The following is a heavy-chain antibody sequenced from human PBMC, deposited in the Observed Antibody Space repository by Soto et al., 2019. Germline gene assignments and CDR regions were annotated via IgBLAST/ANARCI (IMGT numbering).Heavy chain of an antibody. D-gene: IGHD6-19*01. CDR1: GYTFTSYA. V-gene: IGHV1-3*05. CDR2: INAGNGNT. Sequence: QVQLVQSGAEEKKPGASVKVSCKASGYTFTSYAMHWVRQAPGQRLEWMGWINAGNGNTKYSPKFQGRVTITRDTSASTAYMALSSLRSEATAVYSCARHGSGWDYWGQGTLVTVSS. J-gene: IGHJ4*02. CDR3: ARHGSGWDY.